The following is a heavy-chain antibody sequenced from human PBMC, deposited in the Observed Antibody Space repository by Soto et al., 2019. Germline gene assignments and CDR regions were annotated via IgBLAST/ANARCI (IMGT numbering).Heavy chain of an antibody. CDR1: GYTFTSYY. D-gene: IGHD6-19*01. CDR2: INPSGGST. CDR3: ARDYNSGWYREGPNWFDP. J-gene: IGHJ5*02. Sequence: ASVKVSCKASGYTFTSYYMHWVRQAPGQGLEWMGIINPSGGSTSYAQKFQGRVTMTRDTSTSTVYMELSSLRSEDTAVYYCARDYNSGWYREGPNWFDPWGQGTLVTVSS. V-gene: IGHV1-46*01.